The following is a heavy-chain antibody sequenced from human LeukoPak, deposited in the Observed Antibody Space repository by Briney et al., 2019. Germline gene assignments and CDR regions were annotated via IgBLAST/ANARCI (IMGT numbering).Heavy chain of an antibody. CDR2: IYYSGGT. V-gene: IGHV4-30-4*08. Sequence: SQTLSLTCTVSGGSISSGDYYWSWIRQPPGKGLEWIGYIYYSGGTYYNPSLKSRVTISVDTSKNQFSLKLSSVTAADTAVYYCARDPRFGRARALDIWGQGTMVTVSS. CDR3: ARDPRFGRARALDI. D-gene: IGHD3-3*01. CDR1: GGSISSGDYY. J-gene: IGHJ3*02.